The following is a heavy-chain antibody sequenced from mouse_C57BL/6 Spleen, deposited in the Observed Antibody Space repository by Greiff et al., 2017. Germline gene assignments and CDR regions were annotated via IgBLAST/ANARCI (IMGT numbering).Heavy chain of an antibody. Sequence: EVQLVESGGDLVKPGGSLKLSCAVSGFTFSSYGMSWVRQTPDKRLEWVATISSGGSYTYYPDSVKGRFTINRDNATNTLYLQMSSLKSEDTAMYYCASSELYYGNAFAYWGQGTLVTVSA. CDR2: ISSGGSYT. D-gene: IGHD2-1*01. CDR3: ASSELYYGNAFAY. CDR1: GFTFSSYG. V-gene: IGHV5-6*01. J-gene: IGHJ3*01.